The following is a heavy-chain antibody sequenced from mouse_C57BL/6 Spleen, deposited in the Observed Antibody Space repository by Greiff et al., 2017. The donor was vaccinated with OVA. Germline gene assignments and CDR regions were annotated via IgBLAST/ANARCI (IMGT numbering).Heavy chain of an antibody. CDR1: GYSITSGYY. J-gene: IGHJ4*01. V-gene: IGHV3-6*01. CDR3: ARGDLLRAMDY. D-gene: IGHD1-1*01. Sequence: VQLQQSGPGLVKPSQSLSLTCSVTGYSITSGYYWNWIRQFPGNKLEWMGFISYDGSTTYNPSLNNRISITRDTSKNQFFLKLNSVTTEDTATYDCARGDLLRAMDYWGQGTSVTVSS. CDR2: ISYDGST.